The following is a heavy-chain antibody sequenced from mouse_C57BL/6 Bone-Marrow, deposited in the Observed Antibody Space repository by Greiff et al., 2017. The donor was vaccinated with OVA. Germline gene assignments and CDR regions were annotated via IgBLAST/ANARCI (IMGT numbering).Heavy chain of an antibody. Sequence: EVQVVESGGGLVQPGGSLKLSCAASGFTFSDYGMAWVRQAPRKGPEWVAFISNLAYSIYYADTVTGRFTISRENAKKTLYLEMSSLRSEDTAMYYCARAYGYDEHYFDYWGQGTTLTVSS. CDR1: GFTFSDYG. CDR3: ARAYGYDEHYFDY. D-gene: IGHD2-2*01. CDR2: ISNLAYSI. V-gene: IGHV5-15*01. J-gene: IGHJ2*01.